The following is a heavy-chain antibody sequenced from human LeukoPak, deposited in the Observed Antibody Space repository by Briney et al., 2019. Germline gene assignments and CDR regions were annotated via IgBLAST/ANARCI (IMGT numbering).Heavy chain of an antibody. Sequence: PGGSLRLSCAASGFTFSSYWMSWVRQAPGKGLEWVANIKQDGSEKYYVDSVKGRFTISRDNAKNSLYLQMNSLRAEDTAVYYCARVPMRFDPYDFWSGYQTLFDYWGQGTLVTVSS. V-gene: IGHV3-7*01. CDR1: GFTFSSYW. CDR3: ARVPMRFDPYDFWSGYQTLFDY. CDR2: IKQDGSEK. D-gene: IGHD3-3*01. J-gene: IGHJ4*02.